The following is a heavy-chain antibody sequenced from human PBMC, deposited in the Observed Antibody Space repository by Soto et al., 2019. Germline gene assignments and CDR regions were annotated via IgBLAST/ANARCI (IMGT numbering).Heavy chain of an antibody. J-gene: IGHJ6*04. D-gene: IGHD5-18*01. V-gene: IGHV3-73*01. CDR1: GFTLRGCA. CDR2: IRSKANSDAK. Sequence: GGSLRRLSAASGFTLRGCAMDWFRLAPGRWLESIARIRSKANSDAKAYAASLRGRFTISRDDYTNTAYLKMNSLKTEDTAVYYCTRRPNVDTGYGPTYYYSSGMDVWGAGPTVTVSS. CDR3: TRRPNVDTGYGPTYYYSSGMDV.